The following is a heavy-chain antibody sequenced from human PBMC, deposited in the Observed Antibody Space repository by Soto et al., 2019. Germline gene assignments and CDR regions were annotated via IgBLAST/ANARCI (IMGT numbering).Heavy chain of an antibody. J-gene: IGHJ6*02. D-gene: IGHD6-13*01. CDR1: TLTVSLYG. CDR3: ATCPSPIAARYYGMDV. V-gene: IGHV3-30*03. CDR2: ITNDGGTQ. Sequence: GGSLRLSCTASTLTVSLYGIHWVRQAPGKGLEWVAFITNDGGTQFYVDSVKGRFTISRDNSKNTVDLQMNSLRVEDTAVYYCATCPSPIAARYYGMDVWGQGTTVTVSS.